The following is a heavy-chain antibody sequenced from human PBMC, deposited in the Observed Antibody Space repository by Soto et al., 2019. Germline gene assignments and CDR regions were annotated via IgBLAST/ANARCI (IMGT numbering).Heavy chain of an antibody. CDR1: GFTFSSYA. CDR3: AKAIGNYYGSGSANPYYYYYGMDV. V-gene: IGHV3-23*01. CDR2: ISGSGGST. J-gene: IGHJ6*02. Sequence: PGGSLRLSCAASGFTFSSYAMSWVRQAPGKGLEWVSAISGSGGSTYYADSVKGRFTISRDNSKNTLYLQMNSLRAEDTAVYYCAKAIGNYYGSGSANPYYYYYGMDVWGQGTTVT. D-gene: IGHD3-10*01.